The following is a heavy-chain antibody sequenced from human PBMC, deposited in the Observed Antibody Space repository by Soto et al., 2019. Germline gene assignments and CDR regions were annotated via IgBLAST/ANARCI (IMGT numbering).Heavy chain of an antibody. V-gene: IGHV3-23*01. CDR2: ISGSGGST. D-gene: IGHD3-9*01. CDR1: GFTFSSYA. J-gene: IGHJ6*02. Sequence: PGGSLRLSCAASGFTFSSYAMSWVRQAPGKGLEWVSAISGSGGSTYYADSVKGRFTISRDNSKNTLYLQMNSLRAEDTAVYYCAKEPDPVLRYFDWLLKDGMDVWGQGTTVTVSS. CDR3: AKEPDPVLRYFDWLLKDGMDV.